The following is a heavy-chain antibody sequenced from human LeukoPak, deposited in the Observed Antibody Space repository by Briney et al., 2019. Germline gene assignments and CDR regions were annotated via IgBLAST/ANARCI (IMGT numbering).Heavy chain of an antibody. Sequence: PGGSLRLSCAASGFTFSDRSMNWVRQAPGKGLEWVSYISRSSTTIYYADSVKGRFTISRDNAKNSLYLQMNSLRAEDTAVYYCARDPLSSSSFDYWGQGILVTVSS. CDR3: ARDPLSSSSFDY. V-gene: IGHV3-48*01. CDR1: GFTFSDRS. J-gene: IGHJ4*02. CDR2: ISRSSTTI. D-gene: IGHD6-13*01.